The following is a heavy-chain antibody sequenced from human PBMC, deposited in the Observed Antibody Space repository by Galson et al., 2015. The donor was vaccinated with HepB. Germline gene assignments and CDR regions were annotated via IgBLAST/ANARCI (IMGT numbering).Heavy chain of an antibody. CDR1: GFTFGDYA. CDR3: ASRHSYFRSGTWYNVSDY. V-gene: IGHV3-7*03. Sequence: SLRLSCAASGFTFGDYAMNWFRQAPGKGLGWVASIKQDGSEKYYVDSVKGRFTISRDNAKNSLYLQMNSLRAEDTAMYYCASRHSYFRSGTWYNVSDYWGQGTLVTVSS. CDR2: IKQDGSEK. J-gene: IGHJ4*02. D-gene: IGHD3-10*01.